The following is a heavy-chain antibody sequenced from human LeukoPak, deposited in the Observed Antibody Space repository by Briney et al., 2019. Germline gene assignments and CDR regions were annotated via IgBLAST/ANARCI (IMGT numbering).Heavy chain of an antibody. CDR1: GFTFSTYT. CDR3: ARSRIAAVVPFYFDS. D-gene: IGHD6-13*01. Sequence: GGSLRLSCAASGFTFSTYTMYWVRQPPGKGLEWVSIIGGSGGDIHYADSVKGRFTISRDNTKNTLYLQMNSLRAEDTAVYYCARSRIAAVVPFYFDSWGQGALVTVSS. CDR2: IGGSGGDI. V-gene: IGHV3-23*01. J-gene: IGHJ4*02.